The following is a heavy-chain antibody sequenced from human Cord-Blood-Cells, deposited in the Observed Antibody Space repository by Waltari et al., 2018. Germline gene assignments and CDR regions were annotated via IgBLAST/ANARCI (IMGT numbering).Heavy chain of an antibody. D-gene: IGHD3-16*02. V-gene: IGHV3-21*01. CDR3: ARDSGDYVWGSYRYFDY. CDR1: GFTFSSYS. CDR2: ISRSSSYI. J-gene: IGHJ4*02. Sequence: EVQLVESGGGLVKPGGSLRLSCAASGFTFSSYSMNWVRQAPGEGLEWVSSISRSSSYIYYADSVKGRFTISRDNAKNSLYLQMNSLRAEDTAVYYCARDSGDYVWGSYRYFDYWGQGTLVTVSS.